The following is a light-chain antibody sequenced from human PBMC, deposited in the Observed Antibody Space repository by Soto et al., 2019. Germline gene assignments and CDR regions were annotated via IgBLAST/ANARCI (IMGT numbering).Light chain of an antibody. CDR1: QSISSW. Sequence: DIQMTELPSTVSASVGDRVTITCRASQSISSWLAWYQQKPGKAPKLLIYDASSLESGVPSRFSGSGSGTEFTLTISILQPDDFATYYCQQYNSYSYTFGEGTKVDIK. CDR3: QQYNSYSYT. V-gene: IGKV1-5*01. J-gene: IGKJ2*01. CDR2: DAS.